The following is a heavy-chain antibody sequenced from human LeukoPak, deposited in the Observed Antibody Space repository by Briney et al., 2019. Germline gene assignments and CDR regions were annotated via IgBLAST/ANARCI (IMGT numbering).Heavy chain of an antibody. V-gene: IGHV4-59*01. CDR2: IYYSGST. CDR1: GGSISSYY. Sequence: PETLSLTCTVSGGSISSYYWSWIRQPPGKGLEWIGYIYYSGSTNYNPSLKSRVTISVDTSKNQFSLKLSSVTAADTAVYYCARDLLRYGMDVWGQGTTVTVSS. CDR3: ARDLLRYGMDV. J-gene: IGHJ6*02. D-gene: IGHD1-26*01.